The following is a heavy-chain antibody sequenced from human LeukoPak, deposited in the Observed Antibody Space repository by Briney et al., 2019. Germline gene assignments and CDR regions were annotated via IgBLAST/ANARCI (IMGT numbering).Heavy chain of an antibody. D-gene: IGHD6-19*01. Sequence: ASVKVSCKASGYTFTSYGISWVRQAPGQGLEWMGWISAYNGNTNYAQKFQGRVTMTRNTSISTAYMELSSLRSEDTAVYYCARGGDSSGWYWFDPWGQGTLVTVSS. CDR1: GYTFTSYG. V-gene: IGHV1-18*01. CDR3: ARGGDSSGWYWFDP. CDR2: ISAYNGNT. J-gene: IGHJ5*02.